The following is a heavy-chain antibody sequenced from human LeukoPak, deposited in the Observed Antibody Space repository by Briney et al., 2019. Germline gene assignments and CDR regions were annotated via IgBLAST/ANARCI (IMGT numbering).Heavy chain of an antibody. CDR3: VRHVSGTYYRFDY. CDR1: GDSISSSNYF. V-gene: IGHV4-39*01. D-gene: IGHD1-26*01. J-gene: IGHJ4*02. CDR2: LSSGGTT. Sequence: SETLSLTCTVSGDSISSSNYFWGWIRQPPGKGLDWIVSLSSGGTTYYNGSLKSRVTVSVDTSKSQFSLKLNSVTAADTAVYHCVRHVSGTYYRFDYWGQETLVTVSS.